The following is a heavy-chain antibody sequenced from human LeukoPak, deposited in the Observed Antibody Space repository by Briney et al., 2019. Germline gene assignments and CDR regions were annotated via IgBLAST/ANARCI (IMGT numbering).Heavy chain of an antibody. D-gene: IGHD3-3*01. CDR1: GGSISSYY. V-gene: IGHV4-59*01. J-gene: IGHJ5*02. Sequence: SETLPLTCTVSGGSISSYYWSWIRQPPGKGLEWIGYIYYSGSTNYNPSLKSRATISVDTSKNHFSLRLSSVTAADTAVYYCARMTPPNDFWSGNQGWFDPWGQGILVTVPS. CDR3: ARMTPPNDFWSGNQGWFDP. CDR2: IYYSGST.